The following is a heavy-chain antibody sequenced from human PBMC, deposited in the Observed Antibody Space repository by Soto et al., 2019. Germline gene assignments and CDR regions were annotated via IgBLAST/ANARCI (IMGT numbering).Heavy chain of an antibody. D-gene: IGHD2-8*01. Sequence: GASVKVSCKASGYTFTSYDINWVRQATGQGLEWMGWMNPNSGNTGYAQKFQGRVTMTRNTSISTAYMELSSLRSEDTAVYYCARTGRSNRANTYYYMDVWGKGTTVTVSS. CDR1: GYTFTSYD. J-gene: IGHJ6*03. V-gene: IGHV1-8*01. CDR2: MNPNSGNT. CDR3: ARTGRSNRANTYYYMDV.